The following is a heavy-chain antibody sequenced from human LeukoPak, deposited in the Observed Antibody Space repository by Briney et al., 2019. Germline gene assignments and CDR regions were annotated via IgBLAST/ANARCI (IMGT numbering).Heavy chain of an antibody. D-gene: IGHD6-19*01. CDR2: ISYDGSNK. CDR3: ARDQGGEYRSGWYGCDY. Sequence: GRSLRLSCAASGFTFSSYAMHWVRQAPGKGLEWVAVISYDGSNKYYVDSVKGRFTISRDNSKNTLYLQMNSLRAEDTAVYYCARDQGGEYRSGWYGCDYWGQGTLVTVSS. V-gene: IGHV3-30-3*01. CDR1: GFTFSSYA. J-gene: IGHJ4*02.